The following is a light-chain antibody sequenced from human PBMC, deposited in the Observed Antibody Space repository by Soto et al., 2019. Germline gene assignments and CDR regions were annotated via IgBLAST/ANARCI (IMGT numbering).Light chain of an antibody. CDR1: SANTGSDT. V-gene: IGLV1-44*01. CDR3: AAWDDSLNGLYV. CDR2: SNN. Sequence: ELTQPPSASGTPGQRVTSSCSGSSANTGSDTVNWYQELPGTDPKLLIYSNNQRPSGVPDRFSGSKSGPSASLAISGLQSEDEAHYYCAAWDDSLNGLYVFGTGTKVTVL. J-gene: IGLJ1*01.